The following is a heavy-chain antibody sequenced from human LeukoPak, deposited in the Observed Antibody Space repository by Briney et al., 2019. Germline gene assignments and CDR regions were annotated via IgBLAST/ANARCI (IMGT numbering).Heavy chain of an antibody. V-gene: IGHV4-39*01. CDR3: ARGYRRWLQFSNAFDI. CDR2: TYYSGST. J-gene: IGHJ3*02. Sequence: SETLSLTCTVSGGSISSSSYYWGWIRQPPGKGLEWIGSTYYSGSTYYNPSLKSRVTISVDTSKNQFSLKLSSVTAADTAVYYCARGYRRWLQFSNAFDIWGQGTMVTVSS. D-gene: IGHD5-24*01. CDR1: GGSISSSSYY.